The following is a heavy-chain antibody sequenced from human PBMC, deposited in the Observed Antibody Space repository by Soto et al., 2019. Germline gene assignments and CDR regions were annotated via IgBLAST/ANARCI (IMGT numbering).Heavy chain of an antibody. CDR1: GYSFSYYW. D-gene: IGHD2-21*02. J-gene: IGHJ3*02. V-gene: IGHV5-51*01. Sequence: GESLKISCKASGYSFSYYWIGWVRQMPGRGLEWMGIIYPGDSDTRYSASFQGQVTISADKSISTAYLQWSSLRASDTAMYYCAIGGDWYFFDMWAQGTMVTVSS. CDR2: IYPGDSDT. CDR3: AIGGDWYFFDM.